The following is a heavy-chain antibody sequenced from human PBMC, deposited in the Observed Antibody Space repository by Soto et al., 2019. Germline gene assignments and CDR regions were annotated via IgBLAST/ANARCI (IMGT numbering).Heavy chain of an antibody. CDR1: GGSISSSSYY. V-gene: IGHV4-30-4*08. J-gene: IGHJ5*02. Sequence: SETLSLTCTVSGGSISSSSYYWGWIRQPPGKGLEWLGYIHYSGTTYYNPSLKSRVSISIDTSKNQFSLNLASVTAADTAVYYCARWKQSQGYSPYNWFDPWGQGSLVTVSS. CDR3: ARWKQSQGYSPYNWFDP. D-gene: IGHD2-21*01. CDR2: IHYSGTT.